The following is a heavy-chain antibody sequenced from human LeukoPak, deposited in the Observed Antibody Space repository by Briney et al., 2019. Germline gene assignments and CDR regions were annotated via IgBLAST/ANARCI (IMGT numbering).Heavy chain of an antibody. CDR2: ISDGGSDT. Sequence: GGSLRLSCAASGFTFSTYAMSWVRQAPGKGLDWVSTISDGGSDTHYADSVKGRFTISRDDSKNTLYLQMNSLRAEDTAVYYCARAFGEMDTALRYWGQGTLVTVSS. CDR1: GFTFSTYA. V-gene: IGHV3-23*01. D-gene: IGHD5-18*01. CDR3: ARAFGEMDTALRY. J-gene: IGHJ4*02.